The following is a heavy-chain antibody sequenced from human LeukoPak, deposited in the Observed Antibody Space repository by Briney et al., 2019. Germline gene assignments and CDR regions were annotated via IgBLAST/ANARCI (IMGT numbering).Heavy chain of an antibody. Sequence: GASVKVSCKASGYTFTSYGISWVRQAPGQGLEWMGWISAYNGNTNYAQKLQGRVTMTTDTSTSTAYMELRSLRSDDTAVYYCAREMAYSGYDHYYYSGMDVWGQGNTVTVSS. CDR3: AREMAYSGYDHYYYSGMDV. V-gene: IGHV1-18*01. CDR2: ISAYNGNT. D-gene: IGHD5-12*01. CDR1: GYTFTSYG. J-gene: IGHJ6*02.